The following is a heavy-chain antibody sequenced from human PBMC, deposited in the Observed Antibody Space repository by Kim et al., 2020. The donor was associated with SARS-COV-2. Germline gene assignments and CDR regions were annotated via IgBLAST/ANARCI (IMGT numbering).Heavy chain of an antibody. CDR3: ARVAGYSYGWGKTDPEYYFDY. V-gene: IGHV3-21*01. Sequence: GGSLRLSCAASGFTFSSYSMNWVRQAPGKGLVWVSSISSSSSYIYYADSVKGRFTISRDNARNSLYLQMNSLRAEDTAVYYCARVAGYSYGWGKTDPEYYFDYWGQGTLVTVSA. CDR2: ISSSSSYI. CDR1: GFTFSSYS. J-gene: IGHJ4*02. D-gene: IGHD5-18*01.